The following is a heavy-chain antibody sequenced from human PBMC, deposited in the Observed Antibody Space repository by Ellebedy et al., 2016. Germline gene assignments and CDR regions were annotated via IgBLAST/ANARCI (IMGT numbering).Heavy chain of an antibody. CDR1: GYIFTTFS. CDR2: VNTVSGNT. J-gene: IGHJ4*02. Sequence: ASVKVSXKASGYIFTTFSITWVRQLPGQGLEWMGFVNTVSGNTKFAQKFQGRVSMTTDSSTHTAYMDLRSLRSDDTAMYYCAKTSGWGYGENWGQGTLVTVSS. D-gene: IGHD3-10*01. CDR3: AKTSGWGYGEN. V-gene: IGHV1-18*04.